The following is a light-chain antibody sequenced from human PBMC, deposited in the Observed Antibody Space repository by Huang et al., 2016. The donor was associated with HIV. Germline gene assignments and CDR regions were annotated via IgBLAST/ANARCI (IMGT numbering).Light chain of an antibody. V-gene: IGKV3-20*01. CDR2: GAS. Sequence: ENVLTQSPGTLSLSPGERATLSCRASQSVGNNYLAWYQQKPGQDPRLLIYGASTRATCIPARFSGSGSVTVFTLTSSRLEPADFAVYYCQQYGSSPRTFGKGTKVEIK. J-gene: IGKJ1*01. CDR3: QQYGSSPRT. CDR1: QSVGNNY.